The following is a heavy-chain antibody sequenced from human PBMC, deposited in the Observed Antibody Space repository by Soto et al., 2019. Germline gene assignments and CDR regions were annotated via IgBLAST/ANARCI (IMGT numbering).Heavy chain of an antibody. Sequence: PGGALSVSCAASGFIFSSYSMQWRRQAAGRGLEWVAVIAYDGSNKCYAECVKGRFTISRDNYKNTLHLQMNSLRAEDTAVYYWARKYRSGWNTFEYWGQGTLVTVS. CDR3: ARKYRSGWNTFEY. D-gene: IGHD6-19*01. V-gene: IGHV3-30-3*01. CDR1: GFIFSSYS. J-gene: IGHJ4*02. CDR2: IAYDGSNK.